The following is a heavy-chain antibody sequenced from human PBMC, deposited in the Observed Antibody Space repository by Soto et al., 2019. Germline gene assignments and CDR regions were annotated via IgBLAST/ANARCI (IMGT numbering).Heavy chain of an antibody. V-gene: IGHV4-30-4*01. J-gene: IGHJ6*02. CDR3: ARVDILTVYGCMYG. D-gene: IGHD3-9*01. CDR1: GDSIRSGKHY. CDR2: IYYSGST. Sequence: SETLSLTCTVSGDSIRSGKHYWSWVRQPPGKGLEWIGYIYYSGSTYYSPSLKSRVTISVDTSKNQFSLKLNSVTAADTAVYYCARVDILTVYGCMYGWGPGTTVTVS.